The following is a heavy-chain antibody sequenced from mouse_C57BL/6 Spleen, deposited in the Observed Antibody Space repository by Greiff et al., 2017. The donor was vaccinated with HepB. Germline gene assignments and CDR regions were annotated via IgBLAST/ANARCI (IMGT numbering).Heavy chain of an antibody. CDR3: ARGDYGSSYWYFDV. CDR2: IDPSDSET. V-gene: IGHV1-52*01. D-gene: IGHD1-1*01. J-gene: IGHJ1*03. Sequence: PIQGLEWIGNIDPSDSETHYNQKFKDKATLTVDKSSSTAYMQLSSLTSEDSAVYYCARGDYGSSYWYFDVWGTGTTVTVSS.